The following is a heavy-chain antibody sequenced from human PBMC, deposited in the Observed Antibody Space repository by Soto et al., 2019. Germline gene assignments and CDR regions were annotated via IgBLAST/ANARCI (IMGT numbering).Heavy chain of an antibody. D-gene: IGHD5-12*01. J-gene: IGHJ5*02. Sequence: EVQLLESGGGLAQPGGSLRLSCAASGFSFNSYGMSWVRQAPGKGLEWVSGISGRSESIYYADSVKGRFTISRDNSKNTPYLQMNNLRADDTAVYHCAKAHGYNYGGSGGQNDLWGQGTLVTVSS. CDR3: AKAHGYNYGGSGGQNDL. V-gene: IGHV3-23*01. CDR2: ISGRSESI. CDR1: GFSFNSYG.